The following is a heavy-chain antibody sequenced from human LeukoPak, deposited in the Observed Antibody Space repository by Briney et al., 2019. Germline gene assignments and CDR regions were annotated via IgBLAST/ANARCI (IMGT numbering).Heavy chain of an antibody. CDR1: GFTFSSYA. Sequence: GGFLRLSCAASGFTFSSYAMHWVRQAPGEGLEWVAVISYDGSNKYYADSVKGRFTISRDNSKNTLYLQMNSLRVEDTAVYYCSGYWDDYWGQGTLVTVSS. D-gene: IGHD3-22*01. CDR2: ISYDGSNK. J-gene: IGHJ4*02. V-gene: IGHV3-30-3*01. CDR3: SGYWDDY.